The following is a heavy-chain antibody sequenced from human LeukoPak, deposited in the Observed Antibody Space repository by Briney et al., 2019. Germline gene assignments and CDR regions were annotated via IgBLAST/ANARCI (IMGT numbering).Heavy chain of an antibody. CDR1: GFTFSSYG. J-gene: IGHJ3*02. Sequence: AGGSLRLSCAASGFTFSSYGMHWVRQAPGKGLEWVAVISYDGSNKYYADSVKGRFTISRDNSKNTLYLQMNSLRAEDTAVYYCAYGSGSYYNPTAFDIWGQGTMVTVSS. CDR3: AYGSGSYYNPTAFDI. V-gene: IGHV3-30*03. CDR2: ISYDGSNK. D-gene: IGHD3-10*01.